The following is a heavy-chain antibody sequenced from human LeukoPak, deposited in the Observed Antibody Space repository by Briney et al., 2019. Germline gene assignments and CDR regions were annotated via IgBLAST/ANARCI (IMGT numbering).Heavy chain of an antibody. D-gene: IGHD3-16*02. J-gene: IGHJ4*02. CDR3: ARLYANYDYVWGSYRSYYFDY. V-gene: IGHV4-4*03. CDR1: GASIASHSW. Sequence: PETLSLTCAVSGASIASHSWWSWVRQPPGKGLEWIGEVYHSGGANYKPSLKSRVTISVDTSRNHFSLKLTSVTAADTAVYYCARLYANYDYVWGSYRSYYFDYWGQGTLVTVSS. CDR2: VYHSGGA.